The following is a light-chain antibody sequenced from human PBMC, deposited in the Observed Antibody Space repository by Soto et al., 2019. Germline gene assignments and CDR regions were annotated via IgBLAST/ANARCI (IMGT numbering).Light chain of an antibody. CDR3: ATWDGSLPGEV. J-gene: IGLJ2*01. Sequence: NFMLTQPHSVSESPGKTVTISCTRSSGRVASNYVQWYQQRPGSAPTTVIFEDDQRPAGVPDRFSGSKSGTSGTLDITGLQTGDEADYYCATWDGSLPGEVFGGGTKVTVL. CDR1: SGRVASNY. CDR2: EDD. V-gene: IGLV6-57*04.